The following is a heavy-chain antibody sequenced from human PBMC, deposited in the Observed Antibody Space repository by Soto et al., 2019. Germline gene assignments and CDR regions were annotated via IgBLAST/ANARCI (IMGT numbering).Heavy chain of an antibody. Sequence: SETLSLTCAVYGGSFSGYYWSWIRQPPGKGLEWIGEINHSGSTNYNPSLKSRVTISVDTSKNQFSLKLSSVTAADTAVYYCARGRTRTVPYDYWGQGTLVTAPQ. J-gene: IGHJ4*02. CDR1: GGSFSGYY. D-gene: IGHD1-7*01. V-gene: IGHV4-34*01. CDR2: INHSGST. CDR3: ARGRTRTVPYDY.